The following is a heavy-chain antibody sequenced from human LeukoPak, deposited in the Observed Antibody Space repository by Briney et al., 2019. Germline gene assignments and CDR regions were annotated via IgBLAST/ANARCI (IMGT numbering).Heavy chain of an antibody. CDR1: GFTVSSNY. J-gene: IGHJ5*02. CDR2: FYSGGST. CDR3: TIPNGHWFDP. Sequence: GGSLRLSCAASGFTVSSNYMSWVRQAPGKGLEWVSVFYSGGSTYYADSVKGRFTISRDNSKNTLYLQMNSLITEDTAVYHCTIPNGHWFDPWGQGTLVTVSS. D-gene: IGHD2-2*02. V-gene: IGHV3-53*01.